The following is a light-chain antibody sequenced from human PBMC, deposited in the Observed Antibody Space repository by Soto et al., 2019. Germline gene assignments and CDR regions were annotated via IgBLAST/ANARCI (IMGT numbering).Light chain of an antibody. Sequence: IVFTHFPATLSFSPGERAPPSRRASQSVSSYLAWYQQKPGQAPRLLIYDASNRATGIPARFSGSGSGTDFTLTISSLEPEDFAVYYCQQRSNLWTFGQGTKVDIK. CDR3: QQRSNLWT. J-gene: IGKJ1*01. CDR1: QSVSSY. V-gene: IGKV3-11*01. CDR2: DAS.